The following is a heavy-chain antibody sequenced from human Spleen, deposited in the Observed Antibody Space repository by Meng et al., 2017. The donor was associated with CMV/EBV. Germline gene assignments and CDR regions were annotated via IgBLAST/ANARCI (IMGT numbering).Heavy chain of an antibody. D-gene: IGHD6-13*01. CDR3: ASLIGGAAGTGDY. CDR2: INHSGST. J-gene: IGHJ4*02. V-gene: IGHV4-34*01. Sequence: SETLSLTCAVYGGSFSGYYWSWIRQPPGKGLEWIGAINHSGSTNYNPSLKSRVTISVDTSKNQFSLKLSSVTAADTAVYYCASLIGGAAGTGDYWGQGTLVTVSS. CDR1: GGSFSGYY.